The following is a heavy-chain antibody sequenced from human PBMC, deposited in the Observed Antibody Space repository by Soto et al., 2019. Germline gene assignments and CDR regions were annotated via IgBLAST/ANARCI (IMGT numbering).Heavy chain of an antibody. CDR1: GGTFSSYA. CDR3: AHAIHGTTYFN. Sequence: KVSCKASGGTFSSYAISWVRQAPGQGLEWMGLIYFANSDTKYSPSFQGQVTISADKSTSTAYLQWSSLRASDTATYHCAHAIHGTTYFNWGQGTLVTVSS. D-gene: IGHD1-1*01. V-gene: IGHV5-51*01. J-gene: IGHJ4*02. CDR2: IYFANSDT.